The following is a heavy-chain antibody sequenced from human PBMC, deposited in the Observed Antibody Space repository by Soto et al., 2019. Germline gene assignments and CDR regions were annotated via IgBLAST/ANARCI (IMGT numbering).Heavy chain of an antibody. V-gene: IGHV1-69*13. CDR2: IIPIFGTA. D-gene: IGHD3-22*01. CDR1: GGTFSSYA. Sequence: SVKVSCTDSGGTFSSYASTWVRQAPGQGLEWMGGIIPIFGTANYAQKFQARVTITADESTSTAYMELSSLRSEDTAVYYCARDRGPSSGYYPYWFDPWGQGTLVTVSS. J-gene: IGHJ5*02. CDR3: ARDRGPSSGYYPYWFDP.